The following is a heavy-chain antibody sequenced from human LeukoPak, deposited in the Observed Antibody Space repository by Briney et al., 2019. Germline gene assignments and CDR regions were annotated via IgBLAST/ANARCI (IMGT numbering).Heavy chain of an antibody. CDR2: IYHSGST. J-gene: IGHJ4*02. D-gene: IGHD3-10*01. CDR3: ARAWNYGSGSAFDY. CDR1: AYSISSGYY. V-gene: IGHV4-38-2*01. Sequence: SETLSLTCAVSAYSISSGYYWGWIRQPPGKGLEWIGSIYHSGSTYYNPSLKSRVTISLDTSKNQFSLKLSSVTAADTAVYYCARAWNYGSGSAFDYWGQGTLVTVSS.